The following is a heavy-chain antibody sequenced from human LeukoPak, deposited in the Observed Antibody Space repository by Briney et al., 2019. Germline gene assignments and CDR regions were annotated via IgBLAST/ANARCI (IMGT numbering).Heavy chain of an antibody. D-gene: IGHD3-10*01. CDR3: ARGLPFPYYYGSGSYWALDY. CDR2: INPNSGGT. J-gene: IGHJ4*02. Sequence: ASVKVSCKASGYTFTAYYMHWVRQAPGQGLEWMGWINPNSGGTNYAQKFQGRVTMTSDTSISTAYLELSRLKSDDTAVYYCARGLPFPYYYGSGSYWALDYWGQGTLVTVSS. CDR1: GYTFTAYY. V-gene: IGHV1-2*02.